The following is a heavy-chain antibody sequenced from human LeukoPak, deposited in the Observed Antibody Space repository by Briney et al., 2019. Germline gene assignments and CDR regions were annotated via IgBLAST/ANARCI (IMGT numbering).Heavy chain of an antibody. CDR3: ARDMSSGWSFDY. CDR1: GYTFSTYA. Sequence: ASVTVSCKASGYTFSTYAMHWVRQAPGQRLEWMGWINAGNGNTKYSQKFQDRVTITRDTSASTAYMELSSLRSEDTAVYYCARDMSSGWSFDYWGQGTLVTVSS. V-gene: IGHV1-3*01. J-gene: IGHJ4*02. CDR2: INAGNGNT. D-gene: IGHD6-19*01.